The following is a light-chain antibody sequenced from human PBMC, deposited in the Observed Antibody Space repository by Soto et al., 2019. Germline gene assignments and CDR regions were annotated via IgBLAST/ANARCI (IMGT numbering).Light chain of an antibody. V-gene: IGKV3D-15*01. Sequence: EIVMTQSPATPSVSPRARATLSCRASQSVSSDLAWYPQKPGQAHRLVIYDIFTSATGVPTRISGSGSGTEFTLTISSMQSEDFAVYYCQQYNSWPLTFGGGTKV. CDR2: DIF. CDR1: QSVSSD. J-gene: IGKJ4*01. CDR3: QQYNSWPLT.